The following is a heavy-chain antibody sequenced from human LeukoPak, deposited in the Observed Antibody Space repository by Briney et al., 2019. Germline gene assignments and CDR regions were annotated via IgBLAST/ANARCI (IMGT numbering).Heavy chain of an antibody. CDR1: GFTVSSNY. D-gene: IGHD2-2*01. CDR3: ARAPLHLAMYHYFDY. J-gene: IGHJ4*02. V-gene: IGHV3-53*01. CDR2: IYSGGST. Sequence: GGSLRLSCAASGFTVSSNYMSWVRQAPGKGPEWVSVIYSGGSTYYADSVKGRFTISRDNAKKSLYLQMNSLRAEDTAVYYCARAPLHLAMYHYFDYWGQGTLVTVSS.